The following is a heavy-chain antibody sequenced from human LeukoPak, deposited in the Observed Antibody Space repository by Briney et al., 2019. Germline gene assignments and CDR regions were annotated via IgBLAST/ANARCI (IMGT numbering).Heavy chain of an antibody. V-gene: IGHV4-38-2*01. CDR2: IYHSGST. D-gene: IGHD3-22*01. Sequence: SETLSLTCAVSGYSISSGYYWGWIRQPPGKGLEWIGSIYHSGSTYYNPSLKSRVTISVDTSKNQFSLRLSSVTAADTAIYYCARQVFSYYNNGGYRQPAIDAFDIWGQGTMVTVSS. J-gene: IGHJ3*02. CDR1: GYSISSGYY. CDR3: ARQVFSYYNNGGYRQPAIDAFDI.